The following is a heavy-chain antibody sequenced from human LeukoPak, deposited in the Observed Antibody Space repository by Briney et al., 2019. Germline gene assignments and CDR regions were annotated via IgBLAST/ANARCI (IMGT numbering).Heavy chain of an antibody. Sequence: PSETLSVTCTVSGGSISSYYWSWIRQPPGKGLEWIGYISYSGNTNYNPSLKSRVTISVDTSKTQFSLKLGSVTAADTAVYYCASGHQRDGYTSFDYWGQGTLVSVSS. D-gene: IGHD5-24*01. CDR1: GGSISSYY. V-gene: IGHV4-59*01. CDR3: ASGHQRDGYTSFDY. J-gene: IGHJ4*02. CDR2: ISYSGNT.